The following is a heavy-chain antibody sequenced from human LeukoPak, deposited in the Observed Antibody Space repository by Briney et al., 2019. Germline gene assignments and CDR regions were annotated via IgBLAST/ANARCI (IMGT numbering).Heavy chain of an antibody. J-gene: IGHJ4*02. CDR1: GFTFSRYA. CDR2: ISIIGGHNT. CDR3: AKLTGTADS. Sequence: GGPLSLSCAASGFTFSRYAMIWVRQAPGNGLHWVSAISIIGGHNTYYSDSVNGRFTIYRDNSKHTPYLQMNGLRADDTAVYVCAKLTGTADSWGQGTLVTVSS. D-gene: IGHD1-7*01. V-gene: IGHV3-23*01.